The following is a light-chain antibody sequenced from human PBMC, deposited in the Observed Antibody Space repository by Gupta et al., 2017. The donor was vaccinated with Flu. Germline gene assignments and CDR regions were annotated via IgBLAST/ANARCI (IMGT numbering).Light chain of an antibody. J-gene: IGKJ5*01. CDR2: GAS. CDR3: QKYGSSPSSS. Sequence: IPSWSPAERATRSSRTSEYISGSIFAWCQQQTGEAPRLLMYGASSRATGIPEGRCSSGSGTDFTIPISSMEAEDYAVYYCQKYGSSPSSSFGQGTQLEIK. V-gene: IGKV3-20*01. CDR1: EYISGSI.